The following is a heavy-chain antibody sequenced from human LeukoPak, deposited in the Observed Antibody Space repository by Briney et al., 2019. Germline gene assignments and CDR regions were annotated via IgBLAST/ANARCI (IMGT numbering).Heavy chain of an antibody. CDR1: GYTFTSYG. Sequence: ASVKVSCKASGYTFTSYGISWVRQAPGQGLEWMGWISAYNGNTNYAQKLQGRVTMTTDTSTSTAYMELRSLRSGDTAVYYCARVQYYDFWSGYYGFDYWGQGTLVTVSS. J-gene: IGHJ4*02. D-gene: IGHD3-3*01. CDR2: ISAYNGNT. CDR3: ARVQYYDFWSGYYGFDY. V-gene: IGHV1-18*01.